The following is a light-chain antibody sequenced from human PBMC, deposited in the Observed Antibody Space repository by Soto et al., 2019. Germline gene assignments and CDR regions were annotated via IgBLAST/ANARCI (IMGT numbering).Light chain of an antibody. CDR2: AAS. CDR1: QSISVH. J-gene: IGKJ2*01. V-gene: IGKV1-39*01. Sequence: DIQMTQSPSSLSASVGDTVTITCRASQSISVHLNWYQQKPGKVPKLLIYAASNLHSGVPSRFSGSGSESDFALTISSLQPEYFATYYCQQSFITPYTFGQGTMLEIK. CDR3: QQSFITPYT.